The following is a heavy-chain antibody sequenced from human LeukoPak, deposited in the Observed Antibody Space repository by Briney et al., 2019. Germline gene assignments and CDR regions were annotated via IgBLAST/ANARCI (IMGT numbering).Heavy chain of an antibody. D-gene: IGHD6-19*01. CDR2: ISAYNGNT. Sequence: ASVKVSCKASGYTFTSYGISWVRQAPGQGLEWMGWISAYNGNTNYAQKLQGRVTMTTDTSTSTAYMELRSLRSDDTAVYYCARVLGYSSGWYDDAFDIWGQGTMVTVSS. J-gene: IGHJ3*02. CDR1: GYTFTSYG. V-gene: IGHV1-18*01. CDR3: ARVLGYSSGWYDDAFDI.